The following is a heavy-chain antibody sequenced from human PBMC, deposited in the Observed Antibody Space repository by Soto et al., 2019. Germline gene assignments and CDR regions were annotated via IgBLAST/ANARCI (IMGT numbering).Heavy chain of an antibody. V-gene: IGHV3-9*01. CDR2: ISGNSDTI. Sequence: EVQLVESGGSLVQPGRSLRLSCATSGFTFDHYAMHWVRQLPGEGLEWVSTISGNSDTIDYADSVKGRFTIARDNAKRSLYMQMNSLRPDDSDTYYCAKDVNVVSSGWFDSWGQGTLAIVTS. CDR3: AKDVNVVSSGWFDS. CDR1: GFTFDHYA. J-gene: IGHJ5*01. D-gene: IGHD2-15*01.